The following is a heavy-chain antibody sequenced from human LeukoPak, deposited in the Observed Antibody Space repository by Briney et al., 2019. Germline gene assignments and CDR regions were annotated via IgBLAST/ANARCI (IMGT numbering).Heavy chain of an antibody. CDR1: GFTFSDYY. V-gene: IGHV3-11*05. CDR2: SSSSSSYT. D-gene: IGHD6-13*01. J-gene: IGHJ5*02. CDR3: ARGTHAAGYNWFDP. Sequence: GGSLRLSCAASGFTFSDYYMSWIRQAPGKGLEWVSYSSSSSSYTNYADSVKGRFTISRDNAKNSLYLQMNSLRAEDMAVYYCARGTHAAGYNWFDPWGQGTLVTVSS.